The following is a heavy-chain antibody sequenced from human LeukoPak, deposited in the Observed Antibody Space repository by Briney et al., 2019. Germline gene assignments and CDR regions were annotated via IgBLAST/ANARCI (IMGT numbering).Heavy chain of an antibody. J-gene: IGHJ4*02. CDR3: AREEGSYWTSGY. CDR2: IYTSGST. CDR1: GDSISSGSYY. D-gene: IGHD3/OR15-3a*01. V-gene: IGHV4-61*02. Sequence: PSQTLSLTCTVSGDSISSGSYYWSWIRQPAGKGLEWIGRIYTSGSTNYNPSLKRRVTISVDTSKNQFSLKLSSVTAADTAVYYCAREEGSYWTSGYWGQGTLVTVSS.